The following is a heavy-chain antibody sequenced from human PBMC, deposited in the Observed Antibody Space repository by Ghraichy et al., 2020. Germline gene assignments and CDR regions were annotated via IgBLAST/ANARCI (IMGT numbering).Heavy chain of an antibody. V-gene: IGHV3-21*01. Sequence: SCAASGFTFSSYSMNWVRQAPGKGLEWVSSISSSSSYIYYADSVKGRFTISRDNAKNSLYLQMNSLRAEDTAVYYCARDGGGYDSGYYDSSGQFDYWGQGTLVTVSS. J-gene: IGHJ4*02. CDR3: ARDGGGYDSGYYDSSGQFDY. CDR1: GFTFSSYS. CDR2: ISSSSSYI. D-gene: IGHD3-22*01.